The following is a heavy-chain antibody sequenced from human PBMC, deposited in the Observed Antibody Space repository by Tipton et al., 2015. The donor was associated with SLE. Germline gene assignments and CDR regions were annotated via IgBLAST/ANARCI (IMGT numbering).Heavy chain of an antibody. CDR1: GFTFNRYA. V-gene: IGHV3-23*03. J-gene: IGHJ4*02. CDR2: VYTGGST. CDR3: AKDRTLWCRSPDY. Sequence: SLRLSCAASGFTFNRYAMSWVRQAPGKGLEWVSVVYTGGSTSYVESVKGRFIISRDNSKNTVYLEMNSLRVEYTAVYYCAKDRTLWCRSPDYWGPGTLVTVSS. D-gene: IGHD2-21*01.